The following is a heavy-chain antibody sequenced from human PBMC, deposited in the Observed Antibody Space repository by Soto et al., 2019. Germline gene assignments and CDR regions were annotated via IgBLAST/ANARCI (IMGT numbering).Heavy chain of an antibody. Sequence: GSGPTLVNPTETLTLTCTVSGFSLSDARMGVSWIRQPPGKALERLGYTLSNDETSYSTSLKSSLTISKDTSKSQVVLTMTNMDPVDTGTYYCAGMVRIVGATYYFDQWGQGTPVTVSS. J-gene: IGHJ4*02. CDR3: AGMVRIVGATYYFDQ. D-gene: IGHD1-26*01. CDR2: TLSNDET. V-gene: IGHV2-26*01. CDR1: GFSLSDARMG.